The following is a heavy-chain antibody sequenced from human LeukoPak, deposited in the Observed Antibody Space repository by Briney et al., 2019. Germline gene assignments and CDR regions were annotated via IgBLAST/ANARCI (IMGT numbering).Heavy chain of an antibody. CDR3: ARGREGRSGAFDI. V-gene: IGHV4-34*01. Sequence: SETLSLTCAVYGGSFSGYYWSWIRQPPGKGLEWIGEINHSGSTNYNPSLKSRVTISVDTSENQFSLKLSSVTAADTAVYYCARGREGRSGAFDIWGQGTMVTVSS. J-gene: IGHJ3*02. CDR1: GGSFSGYY. CDR2: INHSGST. D-gene: IGHD1-26*01.